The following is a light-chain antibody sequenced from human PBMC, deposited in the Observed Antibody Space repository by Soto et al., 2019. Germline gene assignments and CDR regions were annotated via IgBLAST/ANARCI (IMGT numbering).Light chain of an antibody. Sequence: DIQMTQSPSTLSASVGDRVTITCRASQSISSWLAWYQQKPGKAPKLLIYKASSLERGVPSRFSGSGSGAEFILTISSLQPDDFATYYCQQYNSLWTFGQGTKVEIK. CDR3: QQYNSLWT. J-gene: IGKJ1*01. V-gene: IGKV1-5*03. CDR2: KAS. CDR1: QSISSW.